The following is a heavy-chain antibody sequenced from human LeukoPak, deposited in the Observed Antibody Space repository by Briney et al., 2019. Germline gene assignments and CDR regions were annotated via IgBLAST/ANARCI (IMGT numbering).Heavy chain of an antibody. CDR2: INDSGST. V-gene: IGHV4-34*01. Sequence: SETLSLTCAVYGGSFSGYYWSWIRRPPGKGLEWIGEINDSGSTNYNPSLKSRVTISVDTSKNQFSLKLSSVTAADTAVYYCAIRPHCSSTSCYSFDYWGQGTLVTVSS. D-gene: IGHD2-2*02. CDR3: AIRPHCSSTSCYSFDY. J-gene: IGHJ4*02. CDR1: GGSFSGYY.